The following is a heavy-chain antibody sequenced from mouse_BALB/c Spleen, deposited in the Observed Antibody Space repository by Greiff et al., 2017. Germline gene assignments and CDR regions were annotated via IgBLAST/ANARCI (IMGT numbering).Heavy chain of an antibody. V-gene: IGHV7-1*02. CDR1: GFTFSDFY. Sequence: EVKLVESGGGLVQPGGSLRLSCATSGFTFSDFYMEWVRQPPGKRLEWIAASSNKANDYTTAYSASGKGRFIVSRDTSQSNLYLQMNALRAEDTAIYYCARDDTGTGAMDYWGQGTSVTVSS. CDR3: ARDDTGTGAMDY. CDR2: SSNKANDYTT. D-gene: IGHD4-1*01. J-gene: IGHJ4*01.